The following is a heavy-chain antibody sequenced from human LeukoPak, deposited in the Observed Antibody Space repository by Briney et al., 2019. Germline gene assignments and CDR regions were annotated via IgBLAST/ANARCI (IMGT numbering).Heavy chain of an antibody. CDR3: ARGGYDFWSGYYVPWFDP. CDR1: GGSISSYY. CDR2: IYYSGST. J-gene: IGHJ5*02. Sequence: SETLSLTCTVSGGSISSYYWSWIRQPPGKGLEWIGYIYYSGSTNYNPSLKSRVTISVDTSKNQFSLKLSSVTAADTAVYYCARGGYDFWSGYYVPWFDPWGQGTLVTLSS. V-gene: IGHV4-59*01. D-gene: IGHD3-3*01.